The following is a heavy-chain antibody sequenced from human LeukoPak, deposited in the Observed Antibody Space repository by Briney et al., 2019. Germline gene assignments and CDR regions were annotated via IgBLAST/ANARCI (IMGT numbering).Heavy chain of an antibody. CDR1: GFTFSSYG. J-gene: IGHJ4*02. CDR2: IWYDGSNK. D-gene: IGHD3-3*01. V-gene: IGHV3-33*01. CDR3: ARGVGDPAHIEDYDFWRTLDY. Sequence: PGRSLRLSCAASGFTFSSYGMHWVRQAPGKGLEWVAVIWYDGSNKYYADSVKGRFTISRDNSKNTLYLQMNSLRAEDTAVYYCARGVGDPAHIEDYDFWRTLDYWGQGTLVTVSS.